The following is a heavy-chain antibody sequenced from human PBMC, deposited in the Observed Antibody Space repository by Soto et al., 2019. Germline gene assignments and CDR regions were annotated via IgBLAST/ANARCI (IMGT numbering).Heavy chain of an antibody. J-gene: IGHJ4*02. CDR2: VSSGGST. D-gene: IGHD2-15*01. CDR1: GFTFSSYA. Sequence: DVQLLESGGGLVQPEGSLRLSCAASGFTFSSYAMGWVRQGPGKGLEWVAVVSSGGSTHYADSARGRFTISRDNSKNTLSLQMNSLTAEDTAVYCCAKRRGAGGHCDYWGQGALVTVSS. V-gene: IGHV3-23*01. CDR3: AKRRGAGGHCDY.